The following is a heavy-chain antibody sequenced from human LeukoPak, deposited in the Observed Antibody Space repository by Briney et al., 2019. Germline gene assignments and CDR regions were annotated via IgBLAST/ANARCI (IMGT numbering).Heavy chain of an antibody. J-gene: IGHJ4*02. CDR1: GIAFRSFT. D-gene: IGHD4/OR15-4a*01. Sequence: GGSLRLSCAASGIAFRSFTMHWVRQAPGEGLEWVSGISDNGGGTYYADSVKGRFTISRDNSKNMLYLQMNSLRAEDTAVYYCAKESGALGAPLYDYWGQGILVTGSS. V-gene: IGHV3-23*01. CDR2: ISDNGGGT. CDR3: AKESGALGAPLYDY.